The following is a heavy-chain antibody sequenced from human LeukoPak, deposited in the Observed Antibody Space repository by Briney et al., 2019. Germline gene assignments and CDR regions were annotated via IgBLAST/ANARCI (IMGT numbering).Heavy chain of an antibody. V-gene: IGHV3-9*01. Sequence: GRSLRLSCITSRFTFDDYAMHWVRQVPGKGLEWISGIHWNSVNIAYVDSVRGRFTISRDNAKNSLYLQMNSLRAEDTALYYCAKDKAMAGFYYFDNWGQGTLVTVSS. D-gene: IGHD6-19*01. CDR1: RFTFDDYA. J-gene: IGHJ4*02. CDR3: AKDKAMAGFYYFDN. CDR2: IHWNSVNI.